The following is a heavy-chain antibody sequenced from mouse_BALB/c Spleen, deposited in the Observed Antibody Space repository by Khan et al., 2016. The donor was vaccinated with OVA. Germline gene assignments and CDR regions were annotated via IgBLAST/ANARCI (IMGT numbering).Heavy chain of an antibody. CDR1: GYTFTSYT. V-gene: IGHV1-4*01. CDR3: TRKYGNYAAMDY. D-gene: IGHD2-10*02. J-gene: IGHJ4*01. Sequence: QVQLQQSGAELARPGASVKMSCKASGYTFTSYTMHWVKQRPGQGLEWIGYINPSSGYTNYNQKFKDKATLTADKSSSTAYMQLSSLTSEASAVXYCTRKYGNYAAMDYGGQGTSVTVSS. CDR2: INPSSGYT.